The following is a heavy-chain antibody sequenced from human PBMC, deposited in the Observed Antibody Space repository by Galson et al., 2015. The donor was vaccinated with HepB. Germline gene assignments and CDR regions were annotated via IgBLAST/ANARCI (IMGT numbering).Heavy chain of an antibody. CDR1: GFTFNSST. V-gene: IGHV3-23*01. J-gene: IGHJ4*02. CDR3: AKGRLVPDY. CDR2: IKPSGAST. Sequence: SLRLSCADSGFTFNSSTMTWVRQAPGKGLEWVSGIKPSGASTYYADSVKGRFIISRDDSKSTLHLQMNSLRAEDTAVYFCAKGRLVPDYWGQGTLVTVFS. D-gene: IGHD3-16*01.